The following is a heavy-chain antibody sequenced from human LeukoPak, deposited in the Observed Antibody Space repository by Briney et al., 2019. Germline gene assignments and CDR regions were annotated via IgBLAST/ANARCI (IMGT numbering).Heavy chain of an antibody. CDR1: GGCISNYH. CDR2: MYTSGSA. D-gene: IGHD6-13*01. J-gene: IGHJ4*02. Sequence: ASETLSLTCTVSGGCISNYHWSWIRQPAGKGLEWIGRMYTSGSANYDPHYNPSLGSRVTMSVDTSKNQFSLNLSSVTAADTAVYYCARGIADPYSFDSWGQGTLVTVSS. CDR3: ARGIADPYSFDS. V-gene: IGHV4-4*07.